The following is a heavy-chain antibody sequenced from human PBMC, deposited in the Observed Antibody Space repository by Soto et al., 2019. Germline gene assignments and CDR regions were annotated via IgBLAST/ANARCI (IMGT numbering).Heavy chain of an antibody. CDR2: ISPHNDRT. Sequence: QVQLVQSGADVKKPGASVKVSCKASGYNFTSYGISWVRQAPGQGLEWMGWISPHNDRTKYARRFQDRVTMTTETPTSTVYMVLGSLRSDDTAVYYCARDLYYSSGRYFDHDAFDIWGQGTVVTVSS. J-gene: IGHJ3*02. CDR3: ARDLYYSSGRYFDHDAFDI. CDR1: GYNFTSYG. D-gene: IGHD6-19*01. V-gene: IGHV1-18*01.